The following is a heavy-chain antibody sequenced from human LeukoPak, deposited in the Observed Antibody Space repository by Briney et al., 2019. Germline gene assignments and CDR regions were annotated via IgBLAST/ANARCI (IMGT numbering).Heavy chain of an antibody. CDR1: GFTFSNYA. D-gene: IGHD2-2*01. J-gene: IGHJ5*02. Sequence: GGSLRLSCAASGFTFSNYAMSWVRQAPGKGLESVSAISGSGGTTYYEDSVKGRFTISRDNSMNTLYLQMNSLRAEDTAVFYCARGDCSSTSCSSTPKNWFDPWGQGTLVSVSS. CDR3: ARGDCSSTSCSSTPKNWFDP. CDR2: ISGSGGTT. V-gene: IGHV3-23*01.